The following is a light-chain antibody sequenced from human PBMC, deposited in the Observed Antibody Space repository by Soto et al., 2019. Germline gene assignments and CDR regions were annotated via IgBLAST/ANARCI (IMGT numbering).Light chain of an antibody. J-gene: IGLJ1*01. CDR3: QVWDSSSDHPGV. CDR2: YDS. V-gene: IGLV3-21*04. Sequence: SYELTQPASVSVATGKTARITCGGNNIGSKSVHWYQQKPGQAPVLVIYYDSDRPSGIPERFSGSNSGNTATLTISRVEAGDEADYYCQVWDSSSDHPGVFGTGTKLTVL. CDR1: NIGSKS.